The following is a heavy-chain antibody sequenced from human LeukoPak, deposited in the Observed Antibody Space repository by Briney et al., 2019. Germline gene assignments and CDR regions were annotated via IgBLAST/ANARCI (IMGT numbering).Heavy chain of an antibody. CDR2: ISCSGSTI. CDR3: AELGITMIGGV. V-gene: IGHV3-48*03. Sequence: GGSLRLSCAASGFTFSSYEMNWVRQAPGKGLEWVSYISCSGSTIYYADSVKGRFTISRDNAKNSLYLQMNSLRAEDTAVYYCAELGITMIGGVWGKGTTVTISS. J-gene: IGHJ6*04. D-gene: IGHD3-10*02. CDR1: GFTFSSYE.